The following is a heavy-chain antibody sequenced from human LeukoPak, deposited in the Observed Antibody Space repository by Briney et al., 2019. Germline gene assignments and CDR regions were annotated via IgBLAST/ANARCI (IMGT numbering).Heavy chain of an antibody. Sequence: PGGSLRLSCAASEFTFSAYAMHWIRQAPGRGLEWVAFVWYGGSIKYYADSVKGRFTISRDNSKNTLYLQMNSLRAEDTAVYYCARSGNYYDTSDAFDIWGQGTMVTVSS. J-gene: IGHJ3*02. CDR2: VWYGGSIK. CDR3: ARSGNYYDTSDAFDI. V-gene: IGHV3-33*01. CDR1: EFTFSAYA. D-gene: IGHD3-22*01.